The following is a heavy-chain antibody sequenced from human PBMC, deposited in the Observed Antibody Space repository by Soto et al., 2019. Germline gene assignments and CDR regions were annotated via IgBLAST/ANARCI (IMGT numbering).Heavy chain of an antibody. CDR2: IYYSGST. J-gene: IGHJ4*02. Sequence: ASETLSLTCTVSGGTISSYDWSCIRQPPGKGLEWIGYIYYSGSTNYNPSLKSRVTISVDTSKNQFSLKLSSVTAADTAVYYCARVSQSLFDYWGQGTLVTVSS. V-gene: IGHV4-59*01. CDR1: GGTISSYD. CDR3: ARVSQSLFDY.